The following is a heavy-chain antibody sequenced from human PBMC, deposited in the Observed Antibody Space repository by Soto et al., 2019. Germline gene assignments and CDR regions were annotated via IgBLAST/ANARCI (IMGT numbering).Heavy chain of an antibody. CDR3: AKEKYSSGWLFYYFDY. CDR1: GVTFCSYA. CDR2: IGGSGGTT. J-gene: IGHJ4*02. Sequence: PGGSLRLSCAASGVTFCSYAMSWVRQVPGKGLEWVSVIGGSGGTTYYADSVKGRFTISRDNSKNTLYLQMNSLRAEDTAVYYCAKEKYSSGWLFYYFDYWGQGTLVTVSS. D-gene: IGHD6-19*01. V-gene: IGHV3-23*01.